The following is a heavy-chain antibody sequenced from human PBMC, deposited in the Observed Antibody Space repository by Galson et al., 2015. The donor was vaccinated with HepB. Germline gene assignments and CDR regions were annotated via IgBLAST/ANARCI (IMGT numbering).Heavy chain of an antibody. Sequence: SLRLSCAASGFTFSSYAMHWVRQAPGKGLEWVAVISYDGSNKYYADSVKGRFTISRDNSKNTLYLQMNSLRAEDTAVYYCARLYDYGEVWDYWGQGTLVTVSS. CDR2: ISYDGSNK. D-gene: IGHD4-17*01. CDR3: ARLYDYGEVWDY. J-gene: IGHJ4*02. CDR1: GFTFSSYA. V-gene: IGHV3-30*04.